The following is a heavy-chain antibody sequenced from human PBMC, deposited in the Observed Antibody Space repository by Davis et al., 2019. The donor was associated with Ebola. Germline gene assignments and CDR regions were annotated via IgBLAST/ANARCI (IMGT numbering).Heavy chain of an antibody. CDR1: GFTFSSYD. Sequence: GESLKISCAASGFTFSSYDMHWVRQATGKGREWVSAIGTAGDTYYPGSVKGRFTISRDNSKNTLYLQMNSLRAEDTAVYYCAKDLTVAGELLDYYYYGMDVWGQGTTVTVSS. CDR3: AKDLTVAGELLDYYYYGMDV. D-gene: IGHD6-19*01. CDR2: IGTAGDT. V-gene: IGHV3-13*01. J-gene: IGHJ6*02.